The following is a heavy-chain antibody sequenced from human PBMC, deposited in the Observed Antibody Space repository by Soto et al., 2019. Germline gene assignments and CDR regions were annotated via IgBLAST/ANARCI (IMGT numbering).Heavy chain of an antibody. CDR3: ASRFFDGVTYQY. D-gene: IGHD3-9*01. CDR1: GFTFSSDA. V-gene: IGHV3-33*08. Sequence: GGSPRLSCAASGFTFSSDAMHWVRQAPGKGLEWVAVIWYDGSNKYYADSVKGRFTISRDNSKNTLYLQMNSLRAEDRAVYYGASRFFDGVTYQYWGQGTPVSVSS. CDR2: IWYDGSNK. J-gene: IGHJ4*02.